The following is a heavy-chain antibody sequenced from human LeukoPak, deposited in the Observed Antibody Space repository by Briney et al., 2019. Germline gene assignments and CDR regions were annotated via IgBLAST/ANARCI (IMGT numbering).Heavy chain of an antibody. CDR3: ARASFNDYYDSSGYYYEGY. CDR1: GFTFSSYS. D-gene: IGHD3-22*01. J-gene: IGHJ4*02. Sequence: GGSLRLSCAASGFTFSSYSMNWVRQAPGKGLEWVSSISSSSSYIYYADSVKGRFTISRDNAKNSLYLQMNSLRAEDTAVYYCARASFNDYYDSSGYYYEGYWGQGTLVTVSS. V-gene: IGHV3-21*01. CDR2: ISSSSSYI.